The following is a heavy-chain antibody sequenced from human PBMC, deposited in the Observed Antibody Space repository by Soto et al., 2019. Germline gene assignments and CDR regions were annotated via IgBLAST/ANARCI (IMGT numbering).Heavy chain of an antibody. V-gene: IGHV1-69*13. D-gene: IGHD3-22*01. CDR3: ARDSRYYYDSSGYYPPYYYGMDV. CDR2: IIPIFGTA. Sequence: SVKVSCKASGGTFSSYAISWVRQAPGQGLEWMGGIIPIFGTANYAQKFQGRVTITADESTSTAYMELSSLRSEDTAVYYCARDSRYYYDSSGYYPPYYYGMDVWGQGTTVTVSS. J-gene: IGHJ6*02. CDR1: GGTFSSYA.